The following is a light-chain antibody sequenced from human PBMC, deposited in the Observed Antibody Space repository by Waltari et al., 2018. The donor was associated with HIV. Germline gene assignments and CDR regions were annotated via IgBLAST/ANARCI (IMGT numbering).Light chain of an antibody. CDR1: SSNIGSNT. J-gene: IGLJ3*02. Sequence: QSVLTQPPSASGTPGQRVTISCSGRSSNIGSNTVNWYQQFPRTAPKLLIYNSNQRPSGVPDRFSGSKSGTSASLAISGLQSEDEADYYCATWDDSLNGRVFGGGTKLTVL. CDR2: NSN. CDR3: ATWDDSLNGRV. V-gene: IGLV1-44*01.